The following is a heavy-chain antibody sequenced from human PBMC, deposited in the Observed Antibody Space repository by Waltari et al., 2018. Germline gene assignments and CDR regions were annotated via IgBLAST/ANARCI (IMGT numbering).Heavy chain of an antibody. D-gene: IGHD1-26*01. V-gene: IGHV3-21*01. CDR1: GLTFASYT. Sequence: EVQLVESGGGLVTPGGSLRLSCSASGLTFASYTMNWVRQAPGKGLVWLSSNRSSTTYIFYAGAVKGRFTISRDNAKNTLYLQMNSLRAEDTAVYYCATTLKVGSPSNFDFWGQGTLVTVSS. CDR2: NRSSTTYI. J-gene: IGHJ4*02. CDR3: ATTLKVGSPSNFDF.